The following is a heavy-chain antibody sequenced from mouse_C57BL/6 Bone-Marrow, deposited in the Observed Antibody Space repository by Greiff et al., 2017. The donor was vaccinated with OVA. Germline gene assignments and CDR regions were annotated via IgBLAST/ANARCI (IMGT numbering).Heavy chain of an antibody. J-gene: IGHJ3*01. D-gene: IGHD2-5*01. Sequence: VQLQQSGAELAKPGASVKMSCKASGYTFTTYPIEWMKQNHGKSLEWIGNFHPYNDDTKYNEKFKGKATLTVEKSSSTVYLELSRLTSDDSAVYYCARLYSNYVGWFAYWGQGTLVTVSA. CDR3: ARLYSNYVGWFAY. CDR1: GYTFTTYP. V-gene: IGHV1-47*01. CDR2: FHPYNDDT.